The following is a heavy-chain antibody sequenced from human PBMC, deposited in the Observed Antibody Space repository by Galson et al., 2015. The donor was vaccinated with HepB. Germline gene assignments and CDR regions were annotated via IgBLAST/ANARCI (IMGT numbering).Heavy chain of an antibody. CDR3: ATVYCSGGSCYALDY. CDR1: GYTLTELS. Sequence: SVKVSCKASGYTLTELSMHWVRQAPGKGLEWMGGFDPEDGETIYAQKFQGRVTMTEDASTDTAYMELSSLRSEDTAVYYCATVYCSGGSCYALDYWGQGTLVTVSS. J-gene: IGHJ4*02. CDR2: FDPEDGET. V-gene: IGHV1-24*01. D-gene: IGHD2-15*01.